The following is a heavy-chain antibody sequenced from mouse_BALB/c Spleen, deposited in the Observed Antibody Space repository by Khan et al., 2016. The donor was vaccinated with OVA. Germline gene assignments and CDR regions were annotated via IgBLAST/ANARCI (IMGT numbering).Heavy chain of an antibody. CDR2: IWAGGST. V-gene: IGHV2-9*02. CDR1: GFSLTRHG. CDR3: ARNREPDYFDY. J-gene: IGHJ2*01. Sequence: VQLQESGPGLVAPSQSLSITCTVSGFSLTRHGIHWVRQPPGKGLEWLGIIWAGGSTNYNSALMSRLSITNDSSKSQVFLKMNSLQTDDTAIYYYARNREPDYFDYWGQGTTLTVSS.